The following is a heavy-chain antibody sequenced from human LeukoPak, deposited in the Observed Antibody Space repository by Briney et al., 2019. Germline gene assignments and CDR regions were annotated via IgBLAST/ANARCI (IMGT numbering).Heavy chain of an antibody. Sequence: SETLSLTCTVSGGSISSSSYYWGWIRQPPGKGLEWIGYIYYSDNTNYNPSLKSRVTISVDTSKNQFSLRLTSVTAADTAFYYCARDVGAYNFLTGNYNSWYFDLWGPGTLVTVSS. J-gene: IGHJ2*01. CDR1: GGSISSSSYY. CDR2: IYYSDNT. D-gene: IGHD3-9*01. CDR3: ARDVGAYNFLTGNYNSWYFDL. V-gene: IGHV4-61*01.